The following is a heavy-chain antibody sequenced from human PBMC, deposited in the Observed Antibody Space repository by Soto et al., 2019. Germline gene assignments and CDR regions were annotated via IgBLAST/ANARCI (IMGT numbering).Heavy chain of an antibody. Sequence: QVQLVESGGGVVQPGRSLRLSCEASGFTSSSYVMHWVRQAPGTGQGWVAVISYDGSNKHYADSVKGRFTISRDNSKNTLYLEMKSLRGEDTAVYSCARGDPYYGMDVWGQGTTVTVSS. CDR1: GFTSSSYV. J-gene: IGHJ6*02. CDR2: ISYDGSNK. CDR3: ARGDPYYGMDV. V-gene: IGHV3-30*03.